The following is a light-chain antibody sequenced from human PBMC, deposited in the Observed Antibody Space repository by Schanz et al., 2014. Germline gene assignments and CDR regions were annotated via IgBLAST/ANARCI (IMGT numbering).Light chain of an antibody. CDR2: EGT. J-gene: IGLJ2*01. Sequence: QSALTQPASVSGSPGQSITISCTGTSINVGSYNLVSWYQQHPGKAPKVMIYEGTKRPSGVSNRFSGSKSGNTASLTISGLQAEDEADYYCCSYAGSTTYVVFGGGTKVTVL. V-gene: IGLV2-23*01. CDR1: SINVGSYNL. CDR3: CSYAGSTTYVV.